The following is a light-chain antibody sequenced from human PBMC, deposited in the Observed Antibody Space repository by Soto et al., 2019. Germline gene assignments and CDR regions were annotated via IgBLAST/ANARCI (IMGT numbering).Light chain of an antibody. CDR3: MQALQTPIT. CDR2: LCS. Sequence: DIVMTQSPLSLPVTPGEPASISCRSSQSLLHSNGYNYLDWYLQKPGQSPQLLIYLCSNRASGVPDRVSGSGSGTEFTLKISRVEAEDVGVYYCMQALQTPITFGQGTRLEIK. CDR1: QSLLHSNGYNY. V-gene: IGKV2-28*01. J-gene: IGKJ5*01.